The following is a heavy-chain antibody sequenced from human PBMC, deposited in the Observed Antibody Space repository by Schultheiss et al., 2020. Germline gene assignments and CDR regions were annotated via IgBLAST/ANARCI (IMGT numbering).Heavy chain of an antibody. D-gene: IGHD6-19*01. Sequence: SVKVSCKASGYTFTSYGITCVRQSPGQRLEWMGGIIPIFGTANYAQKFQGRVTITADKSTSTAYMELSSLRSEDTAVYYCARARSASTSGWWDYWGQGTLVTVSS. J-gene: IGHJ4*02. CDR2: IIPIFGTA. CDR1: GYTFTSYG. CDR3: ARARSASTSGWWDY. V-gene: IGHV1-69*06.